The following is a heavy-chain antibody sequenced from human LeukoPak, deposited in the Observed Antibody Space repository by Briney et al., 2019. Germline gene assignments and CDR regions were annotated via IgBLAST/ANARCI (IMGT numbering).Heavy chain of an antibody. CDR1: GFTFSSYA. J-gene: IGHJ4*02. CDR3: AKDWAGSDKRYYFDY. V-gene: IGHV3-23*01. CDR2: INDNGDGT. D-gene: IGHD5-24*01. Sequence: GGSLRLSCAASGFTFSSYAMSWVRQAPGKGLKWVSTINDNGDGTHYADSVKGRFTISRDNSYNTVSLQMNSLRDEDTGVYYCAKDWAGSDKRYYFDYWGQGTLVTVSS.